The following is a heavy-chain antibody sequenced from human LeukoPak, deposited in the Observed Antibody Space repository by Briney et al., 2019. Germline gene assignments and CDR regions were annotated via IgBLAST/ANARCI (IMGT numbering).Heavy chain of an antibody. J-gene: IGHJ4*02. D-gene: IGHD2/OR15-2a*01. Sequence: TSETLSLTCTVSGASISSFYWSWIRQPPGKPLEWIGFICYTYSTNYSPSLKSRVSISVGTSQNQFSLKLTSVTAADTAVYYCAALGLVRGAFDSWGQGTLVTVSA. V-gene: IGHV4-59*08. CDR2: ICYTYST. CDR3: AALGLVRGAFDS. CDR1: GASISSFY.